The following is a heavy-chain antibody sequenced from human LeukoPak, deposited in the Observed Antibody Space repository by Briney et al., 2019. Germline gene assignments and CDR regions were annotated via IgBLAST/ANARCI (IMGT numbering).Heavy chain of an antibody. D-gene: IGHD3-3*01. CDR2: ISGSGGST. Sequence: GGSLRLSCAASGFTFSSYAMSWVRQAPGKGLEWVSAISGSGGSTYYADSVKGRFTISRDNSKNSLYLQMNSLRAEDTAVYYCARDRGTYYDFWSGYYHNYYFDYWGQGTLVTVSS. CDR1: GFTFSSYA. V-gene: IGHV3-23*01. J-gene: IGHJ4*02. CDR3: ARDRGTYYDFWSGYYHNYYFDY.